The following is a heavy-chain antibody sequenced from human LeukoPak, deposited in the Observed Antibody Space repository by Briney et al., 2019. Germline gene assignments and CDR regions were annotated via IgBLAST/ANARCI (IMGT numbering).Heavy chain of an antibody. D-gene: IGHD6-19*01. V-gene: IGHV1-2*02. J-gene: IGHJ4*02. CDR2: INPNSGGT. Sequence: ASVKVPCKASGYTFTGYYMHWMRQAPGQGLEWMGWINPNSGGTNYAQKFQGRVTMTRDTSIRTAYMELSRLRSDDTAVYYCARVRYSSGPKDYWGQGTLVTVSS. CDR1: GYTFTGYY. CDR3: ARVRYSSGPKDY.